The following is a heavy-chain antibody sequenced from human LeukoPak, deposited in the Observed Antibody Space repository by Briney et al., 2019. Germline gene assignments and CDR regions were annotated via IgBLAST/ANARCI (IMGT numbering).Heavy chain of an antibody. Sequence: GGSLRLSCAASGFTFSSYWMHWVRQTPGKGLVWVSRIKSVGSTIYADSVKGRFTISRDNAKNTLYLQMNSLRAEDTAVYYCARGADSGYSSDNWGQGTLVSVSS. D-gene: IGHD3-9*01. J-gene: IGHJ4*02. CDR1: GFTFSSYW. V-gene: IGHV3-74*01. CDR3: ARGADSGYSSDN. CDR2: IKSVGST.